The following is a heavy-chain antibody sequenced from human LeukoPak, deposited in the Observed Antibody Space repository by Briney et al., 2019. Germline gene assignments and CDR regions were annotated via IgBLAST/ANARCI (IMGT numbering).Heavy chain of an antibody. CDR1: GGSISTYY. V-gene: IGHV4-34*01. CDR2: INHSGST. D-gene: IGHD3-10*01. Sequence: SETLSLTCTLSGGSISTYYWSWIRQPPGKGLEWIGEINHSGSTNYNPSLKSRVTISVDTSKNQFSLKLSSVTAADTAVYYCARGRPMVRGVIITSRDRGYFDYWGQGTLVTVSS. J-gene: IGHJ4*02. CDR3: ARGRPMVRGVIITSRDRGYFDY.